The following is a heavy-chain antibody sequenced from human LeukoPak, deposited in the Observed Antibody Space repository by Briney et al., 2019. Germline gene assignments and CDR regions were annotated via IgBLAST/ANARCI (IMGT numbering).Heavy chain of an antibody. CDR3: ARDVLGYCSSTSCPYDAFDI. D-gene: IGHD2-2*01. J-gene: IGHJ3*02. CDR2: IIPIFGTA. Sequence: EASVKVSCKASGYTFTSYGISWVRQAPGQGLEWMGGIIPIFGTANYAQKFQGRVTITTDESTSTAYMELSSLRSEDTAVYYCARDVLGYCSSTSCPYDAFDIWGQGTMVTVSS. V-gene: IGHV1-69*05. CDR1: GYTFTSYG.